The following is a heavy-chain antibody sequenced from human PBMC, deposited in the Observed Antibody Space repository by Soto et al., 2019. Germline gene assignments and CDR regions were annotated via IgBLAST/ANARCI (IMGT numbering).Heavy chain of an antibody. J-gene: IGHJ6*02. Sequence: GGSLRLSCAASGFTFSDYYMTWIRQAPGKGLECISYISKSASTIKYAESVKGRFTISRDNAKNSLSLQMNSLRAEDTAVYYCARVGCSGNFCYGGLDVWGQGTAVTVSS. CDR1: GFTFSDYY. D-gene: IGHD3-22*01. CDR2: ISKSASTI. V-gene: IGHV3-11*01. CDR3: ARVGCSGNFCYGGLDV.